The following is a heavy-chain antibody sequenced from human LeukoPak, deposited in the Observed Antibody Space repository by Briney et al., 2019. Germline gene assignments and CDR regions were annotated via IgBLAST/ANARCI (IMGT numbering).Heavy chain of an antibody. J-gene: IGHJ4*02. CDR2: INSDGSST. V-gene: IGHV3-74*01. D-gene: IGHD2-15*01. CDR1: GFTFSTYW. CDR3: ARESCSGGTCYHDY. Sequence: GGSLRLSCAASGFTFSTYWIHWVRQAPGKGPVWVSRINSDGSSTAYADSVKGRFTISRDNAKNTLYLQMDSLRAEDTAVYYCARESCSGGTCYHDYWGQGTLVTVSS.